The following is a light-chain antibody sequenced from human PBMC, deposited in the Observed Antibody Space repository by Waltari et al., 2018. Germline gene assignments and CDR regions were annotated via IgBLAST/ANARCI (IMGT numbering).Light chain of an antibody. V-gene: IGKV3-20*01. CDR3: QNHERLPAV. CDR1: QSVGRY. J-gene: IGKJ1*01. CDR2: GAS. Sequence: EIVLTQSPGTLSLSPGERATLAWRASQSVGRYLVWYQQKPGQAPRLLIYGASSRAAGIPDRFSGSGSGTDFSLTISRLEPEDFAVYYCQNHERLPAVFGQGTKVEIK.